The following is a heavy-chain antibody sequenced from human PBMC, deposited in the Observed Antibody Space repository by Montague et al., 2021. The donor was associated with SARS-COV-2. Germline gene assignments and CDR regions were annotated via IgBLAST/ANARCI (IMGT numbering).Heavy chain of an antibody. CDR1: GVSISRGVYY. V-gene: IGHV4-39*01. Sequence: SETLSLTCSVSGVSISRGVYYWGWIRQPPGKGLEWIGSIYYSGTTYYSPSLKRRVTMSVETSKNQFSLKLSSVTAADTAVYYCAGLEKPGYCSGDSCAGRPYLWGQGTLVTVSS. D-gene: IGHD2-15*01. CDR2: IYYSGTT. CDR3: AGLEKPGYCSGDSCAGRPYL. J-gene: IGHJ5*02.